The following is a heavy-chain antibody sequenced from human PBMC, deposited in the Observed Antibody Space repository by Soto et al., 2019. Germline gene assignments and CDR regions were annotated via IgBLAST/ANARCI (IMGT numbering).Heavy chain of an antibody. CDR3: ASLPAARTDYYGMDV. CDR1: GGTFSSYT. CDR2: IIPILGIA. D-gene: IGHD2-2*01. J-gene: IGHJ6*02. Sequence: SVKVSCKASGGTFSSYTISWVRQAPGQGLEWMGRIIPILGIANYAQKFQGRVTITADKSTSTAYMELSSLRSEDTAVYYCASLPAARTDYYGMDVWGQGTTVTVSS. V-gene: IGHV1-69*02.